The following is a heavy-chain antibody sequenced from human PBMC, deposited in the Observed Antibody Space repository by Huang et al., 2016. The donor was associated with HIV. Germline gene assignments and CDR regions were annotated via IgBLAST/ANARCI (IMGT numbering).Heavy chain of an antibody. Sequence: QVLLVESGGTVVQPGGSLRLSCAASGSTFSRYSMNWVRQAPGKGLEWVAVSGFDASHQYYADSVKGRFTISRDDSKSTVFLQMDGMGVEDTAVYFCSTGSGSYLDFWGPGTLVTVSS. CDR2: SGFDASHQ. J-gene: IGHJ4*02. CDR3: STGSGSYLDF. D-gene: IGHD1-26*01. CDR1: GSTFSRYS. V-gene: IGHV3-30*02.